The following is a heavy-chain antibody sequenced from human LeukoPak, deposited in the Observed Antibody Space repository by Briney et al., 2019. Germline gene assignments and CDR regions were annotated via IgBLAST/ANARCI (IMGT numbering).Heavy chain of an antibody. CDR2: IYYSGST. D-gene: IGHD3-22*01. Sequence: SETLSLTCTGSGGSVSSGSYYWSWVRQPPWKGLEWIGYIYYSGSTNYNPSLKSRVTISVDTSKNQFSLKLSSVTAADTAVYYCARNYDSSGYYSRFDYYGMDVWGQGTTVTVSS. J-gene: IGHJ6*02. CDR3: ARNYDSSGYYSRFDYYGMDV. CDR1: GGSVSSGSYY. V-gene: IGHV4-61*01.